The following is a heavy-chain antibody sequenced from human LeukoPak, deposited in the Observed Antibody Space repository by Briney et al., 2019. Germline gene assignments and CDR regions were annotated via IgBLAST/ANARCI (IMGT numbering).Heavy chain of an antibody. Sequence: GGSLRLSGAASEFTFSTYWMSWVRQAPGKGLEWVADIKQDGSEKYYMDSVKGRFTISRQNAKNSVFLQMNSLRADDTALYYCARHRSGGSQDDAFDIWGRGTFVTVSS. CDR2: IKQDGSEK. CDR3: ARHRSGGSQDDAFDI. CDR1: EFTFSTYW. V-gene: IGHV3-7*01. J-gene: IGHJ3*02. D-gene: IGHD2-15*01.